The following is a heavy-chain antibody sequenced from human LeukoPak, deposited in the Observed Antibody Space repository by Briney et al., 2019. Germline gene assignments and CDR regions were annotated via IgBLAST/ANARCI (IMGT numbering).Heavy chain of an antibody. Sequence: EASVKVSCKASGGTFSSYAISWVRQAPGQGLEWMGGIIPIFGTANYAPKFQGRVTITADESTSTAYMELSSLRSEDTAVYYCARDPYYYDSAGYYYGMDVWGQGTTVTVSS. CDR1: GGTFSSYA. CDR2: IIPIFGTA. V-gene: IGHV1-69*01. CDR3: ARDPYYYDSAGYYYGMDV. D-gene: IGHD3-22*01. J-gene: IGHJ6*02.